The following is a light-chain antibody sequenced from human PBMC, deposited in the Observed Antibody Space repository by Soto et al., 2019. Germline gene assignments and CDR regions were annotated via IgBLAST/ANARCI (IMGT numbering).Light chain of an antibody. V-gene: IGKV1-39*01. J-gene: IGKJ4*01. CDR1: QSISTY. CDR2: GAS. CDR3: QQSYTSPVT. Sequence: DIQRTQSPSSLSASVGGRVTFPCRASQSISTYLNWYEQKPGKAPNLLIYGASNLQSGVPSRFSGGGSGTDFTLTISSLQPEDFGTYYCQQSYTSPVTFGGGTKVDIK.